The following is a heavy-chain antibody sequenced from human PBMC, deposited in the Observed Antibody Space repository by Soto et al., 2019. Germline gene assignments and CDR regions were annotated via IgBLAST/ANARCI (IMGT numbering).Heavy chain of an antibody. J-gene: IGHJ6*03. D-gene: IGHD3-3*01. CDR1: GFTFSSYW. CDR2: IKQDGSEK. CDR3: ARDRYYDFWSGYYIGDYYYYMDV. Sequence: PGGSLRLSCASSGFTFSSYWMSWVRQAPGKGLEWVANIKQDGSEKYYVDSVKGRFTISRDNAKNSLYLQMNSLRAEDTAVYYCARDRYYDFWSGYYIGDYYYYMDVWGKGTTVTVSS. V-gene: IGHV3-7*01.